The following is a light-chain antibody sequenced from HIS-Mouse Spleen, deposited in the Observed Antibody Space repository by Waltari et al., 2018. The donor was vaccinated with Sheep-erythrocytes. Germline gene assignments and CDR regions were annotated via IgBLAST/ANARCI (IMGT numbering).Light chain of an antibody. CDR2: AAS. J-gene: IGKJ3*01. CDR3: QQLNSYPST. V-gene: IGKV1-9*01. CDR1: QGISSY. Sequence: DIQLTQSPSFLSASVGDRVTITCRASQGISSYLAWYQQKPGIAPKLLIYAASTLQSGVPSRFSGSGSGTEFTLTISSLQPEDFATYYCQQLNSYPSTFGPGTKVDIK.